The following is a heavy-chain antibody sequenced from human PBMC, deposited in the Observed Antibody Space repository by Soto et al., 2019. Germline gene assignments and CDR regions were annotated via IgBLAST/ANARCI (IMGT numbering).Heavy chain of an antibody. CDR3: AAARATPPYLPGNNWFDP. D-gene: IGHD3-16*01. V-gene: IGHV1-58*02. CDR1: GFTFTSSA. CDR2: IVVGSGNT. J-gene: IGHJ5*02. Sequence: QMQLVQSGPEVKKPGTSVKLSCKASGFTFTSSAMQWVRQARGQRLEWLGWIVVGSGNTNYAQKFQERVTITRDMSTSTAYMELSSLRSEDTAVYYCAAARATPPYLPGNNWFDPWGEGTLVTVSS.